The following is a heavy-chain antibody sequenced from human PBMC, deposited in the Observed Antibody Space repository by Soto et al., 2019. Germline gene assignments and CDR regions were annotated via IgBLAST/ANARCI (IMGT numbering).Heavy chain of an antibody. Sequence: QVPLQESGPGLVKPSETLSLTCTVSGGSISSGGYYWSWIRQHPGKGLEWIGYIYHSGNTYYNPSLKSRVTISVDTSKNQFSLKLSSVTAADTAVYYCARDPMRYPTYFDYWGQGTLVTVSS. CDR2: IYHSGNT. V-gene: IGHV4-31*03. J-gene: IGHJ4*02. D-gene: IGHD1-1*01. CDR3: ARDPMRYPTYFDY. CDR1: GGSISSGGYY.